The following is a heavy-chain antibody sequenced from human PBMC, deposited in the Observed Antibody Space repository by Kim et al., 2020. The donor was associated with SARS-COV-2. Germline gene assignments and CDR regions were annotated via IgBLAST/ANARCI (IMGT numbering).Heavy chain of an antibody. V-gene: IGHV1-69*01. J-gene: IGHJ6*02. Sequence: YAHPFPGRVTITADQSTNTAYMELSSLRSEDTAVYYCARDSDYYYYYGMDVWGQGTTVTVSS. D-gene: IGHD6-19*01. CDR3: ARDSDYYYYYGMDV.